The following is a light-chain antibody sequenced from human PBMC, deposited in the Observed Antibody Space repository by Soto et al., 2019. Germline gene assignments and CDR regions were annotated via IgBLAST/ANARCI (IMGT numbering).Light chain of an antibody. V-gene: IGKV1-39*01. CDR2: AAS. CDR1: RTISTF. J-gene: IGKJ4*01. CDR3: QQSYSNPLT. Sequence: DIQMTQSPSSLSASVGDRVTVTCRASRTISTFLNWYQQKPGKAPNLLIYAASSLQSGVPSRFSASGSGTDFTLTISSLQPEDFATYYCQQSYSNPLTFGGGTKVEIK.